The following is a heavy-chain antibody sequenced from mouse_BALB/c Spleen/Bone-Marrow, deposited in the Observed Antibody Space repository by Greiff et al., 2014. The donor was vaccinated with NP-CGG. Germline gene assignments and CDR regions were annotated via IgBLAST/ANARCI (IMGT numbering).Heavy chain of an antibody. CDR2: ILPGSGST. V-gene: IGHV1-9*01. J-gene: IGHJ1*01. Sequence: VQLQQSGAELMKPEASVKISCKATGYTFSSYWVEGGKQRPGHGLEWIGEILPGSGSTNYNEKFKGKATFTADTSSNTAYMQLSSLTSEDSAVYYCARTGTDWYFDVWGAGTTVTVSS. CDR1: GYTFSSYW. D-gene: IGHD4-1*01. CDR3: ARTGTDWYFDV.